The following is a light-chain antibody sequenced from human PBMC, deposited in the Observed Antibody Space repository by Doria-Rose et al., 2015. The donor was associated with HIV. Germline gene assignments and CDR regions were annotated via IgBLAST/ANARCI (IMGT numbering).Light chain of an antibody. J-gene: IGKJ3*01. Sequence: DIQLTQSPESLGMSLGERATLNCESNQSLLYTSKNYLAWYQQKPGRPTKLLIYWASTRQSGVPARFSGSGSGTDFTLTISSLEAEDVAVYYCQQYYDTPSFGPGTTVDIK. CDR1: QSLLYTSKNY. V-gene: IGKV4-1*01. CDR2: WAS. CDR3: QQYYDTPS.